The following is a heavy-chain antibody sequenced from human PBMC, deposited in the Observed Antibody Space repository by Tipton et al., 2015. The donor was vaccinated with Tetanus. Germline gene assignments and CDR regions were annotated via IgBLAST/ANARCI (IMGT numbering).Heavy chain of an antibody. V-gene: IGHV4-59*12. CDR2: IYYSGST. CDR3: ARDTYSGDPLGYFDL. J-gene: IGHJ2*01. D-gene: IGHD4-17*01. CDR1: GGSISSYY. Sequence: LRLSCTVSGGSISSYYWSWIRQPPGKGLEWIGYIYYSGSTNYNPSLKSRVTISVDTSKDQFSLKLSSVTAADTAVYYCARDTYSGDPLGYFDLWGRGTLVTVSS.